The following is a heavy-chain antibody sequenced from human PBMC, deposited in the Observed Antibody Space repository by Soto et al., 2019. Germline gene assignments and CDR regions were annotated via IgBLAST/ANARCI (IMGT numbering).Heavy chain of an antibody. CDR2: TYYNGST. CDR1: GGSISSYY. V-gene: IGHV4-59*01. D-gene: IGHD4-17*01. CDR3: ARDADYGDFSVTFGY. J-gene: IGHJ4*02. Sequence: SETLSLTCTVSGGSISSYYWSWIRQPPGKGLEWIGYTYYNGSTNYNPSLKSRVTISVDTSKNQFSLKLSSVTAADTAVYYCARDADYGDFSVTFGYWGQGTLVTAPQ.